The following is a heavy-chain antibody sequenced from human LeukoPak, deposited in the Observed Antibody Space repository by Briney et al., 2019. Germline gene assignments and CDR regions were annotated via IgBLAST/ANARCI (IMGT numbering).Heavy chain of an antibody. J-gene: IGHJ4*02. D-gene: IGHD1-26*01. CDR3: AREARWAAPFDY. CDR1: GFTFSSYA. CDR2: ISYDGSNK. V-gene: IGHV3-30*04. Sequence: GRSLRLSCAASGFTFSSYAMHWVRQAPGKGLEWVAVISYDGSNKYYADSVKGRFTISRDNSKNTLYLQMNSLRAEDTAVYYCAREARWAAPFDYWGQGTLVTVSS.